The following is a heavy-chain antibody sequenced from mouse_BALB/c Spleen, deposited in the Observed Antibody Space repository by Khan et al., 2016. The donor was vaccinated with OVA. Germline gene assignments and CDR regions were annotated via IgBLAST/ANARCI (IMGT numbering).Heavy chain of an antibody. D-gene: IGHD2-14*01. CDR3: ARHSYRYDFTY. Sequence: QVQLKESGPGLVQPTQSLSITCTVSGFSLSTYGLHWVRQSPGKGLEWLGVIWSGGSTDYNAAFISRLTISKDNSKSQVFFKMNSLQVDDTAIYYCARHSYRYDFTYWGQGTLVTVSA. J-gene: IGHJ3*01. CDR2: IWSGGST. V-gene: IGHV2-4-1*01. CDR1: GFSLSTYG.